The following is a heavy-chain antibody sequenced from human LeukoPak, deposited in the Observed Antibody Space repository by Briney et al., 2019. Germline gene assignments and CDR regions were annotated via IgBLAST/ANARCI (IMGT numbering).Heavy chain of an antibody. J-gene: IGHJ4*02. D-gene: IGHD2-15*01. Sequence: GASVKVSCKTSGDTFRRYAIIWVRQAPGQGLEWMGGIIPMFGAADYAQKFQGRVTFTADKSTDTVYMDLRSLTSEDTAVYYCARTTSQSIVAAGDYWGQGTLVIVSS. CDR2: IIPMFGAA. CDR1: GDTFRRYA. V-gene: IGHV1-69*06. CDR3: ARTTSQSIVAAGDY.